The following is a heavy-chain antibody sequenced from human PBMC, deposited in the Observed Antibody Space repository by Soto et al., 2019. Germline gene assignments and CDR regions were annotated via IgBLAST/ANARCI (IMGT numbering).Heavy chain of an antibody. D-gene: IGHD1-26*01. V-gene: IGHV3-23*01. CDR2: ISGSGGST. CDR1: GFTFSSYA. Sequence: EVQLLESGGGLVQPGGSLRLSCAASGFTFSSYAMRWVRQAPGKGLEWVSAISGSGGSTYYADSVKGRFTISRDTSKNTLYLQMNSLRADDTAVYYCAKRGSGSYFDYWGQGTLVTVSS. CDR3: AKRGSGSYFDY. J-gene: IGHJ4*02.